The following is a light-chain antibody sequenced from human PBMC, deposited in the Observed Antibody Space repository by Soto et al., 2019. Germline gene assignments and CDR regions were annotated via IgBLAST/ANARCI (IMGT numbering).Light chain of an antibody. Sequence: QSALTQPASVSGSAGQSITISCSGIMRDVGAYNLVSWYQQHPGTAPKLIIYEVRNRPSGISSRFSGSRSGNTASLTISGLQSEDEADYYCCIFADSSVLWVFGGGTKVTVL. J-gene: IGLJ3*02. CDR2: EVR. CDR3: CIFADSSVLWV. V-gene: IGLV2-23*02. CDR1: MRDVGAYNL.